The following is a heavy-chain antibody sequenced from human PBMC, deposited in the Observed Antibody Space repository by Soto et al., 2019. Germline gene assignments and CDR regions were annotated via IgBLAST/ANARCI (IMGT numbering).Heavy chain of an antibody. CDR2: ISGSGVGT. D-gene: IGHD5-18*01. CDR3: AKGDTANDY. J-gene: IGHJ4*02. CDR1: GFTFSTYA. V-gene: IGHV3-23*01. Sequence: EVQLLDSGGGLVQPGGSLRLSCAASGFTFSTYAMTWVRQAPGKGLEWVSTISGSGVGTYYADSVQGRFTISRDNSKNSLYLQMNSLRADDTAVYYCAKGDTANDYWGQGTLVTVSS.